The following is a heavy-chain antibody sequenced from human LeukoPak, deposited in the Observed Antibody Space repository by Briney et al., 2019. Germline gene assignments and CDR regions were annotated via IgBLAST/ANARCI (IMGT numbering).Heavy chain of an antibody. CDR2: IHYTGST. CDR3: ARGGYYGSGNDFRFDP. D-gene: IGHD3-10*01. V-gene: IGHV4-59*01. J-gene: IGHJ5*02. Sequence: SETLSLTCTVSGGSISSYYWSWIRQSPGKGLECIGYIHYTGSTNYNPSLKSRVTISVETSKNQFSLKLKSVTAADTAVYYCARGGYYGSGNDFRFDPWGQGTLVAVSS. CDR1: GGSISSYY.